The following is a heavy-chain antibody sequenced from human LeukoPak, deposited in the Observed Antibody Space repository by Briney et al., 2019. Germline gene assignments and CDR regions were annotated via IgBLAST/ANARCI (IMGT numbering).Heavy chain of an antibody. CDR2: ISGSGDRT. CDR1: GFTFSSSG. CDR3: AKGYYGSGSYGWFDP. Sequence: GGSLRLSCAASGFTFSSSGMIWVRQAPGKGLEWVSAISGSGDRTYHADSVKGRFTISRDNSKNTLYLHMNSLRAEDTAVYYCAKGYYGSGSYGWFDPWGQGTLVTVSS. J-gene: IGHJ5*02. D-gene: IGHD3-10*01. V-gene: IGHV3-23*01.